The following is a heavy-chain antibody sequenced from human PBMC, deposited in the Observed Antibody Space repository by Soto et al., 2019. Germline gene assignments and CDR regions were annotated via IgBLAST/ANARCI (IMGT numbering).Heavy chain of an antibody. CDR3: ARMSGTYYVPDY. D-gene: IGHD1-26*01. CDR2: IYHSGST. Sequence: QVQLQESGPRLVEASQTLSLTCTVSNGPITSGGYYWSWIRQPPGKRLEWIGYIYHSGSTFYSPSLQSRLTMSLDTSKNQFSLTLSSVTAADTAVYHCARMSGTYYVPDYWGQGTPVTVSS. V-gene: IGHV4-31*03. CDR1: NGPITSGGYY. J-gene: IGHJ4*02.